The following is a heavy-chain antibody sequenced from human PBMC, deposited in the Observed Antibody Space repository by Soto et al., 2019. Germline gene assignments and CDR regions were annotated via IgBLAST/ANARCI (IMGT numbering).Heavy chain of an antibody. J-gene: IGHJ4*02. D-gene: IGHD7-27*01. V-gene: IGHV3-30-3*01. CDR2: ISYDGTNK. Sequence: QVQLVESGGGVVQPGRSLRLSCAASGFSFSISPMHWVRQAPGKGPEWVALISYDGTNKFYADSVKGRFTISRDNSKSTLYLQVGSLRPEDAAVYYCARDPKTSGGQHWAFNYFDSWGQGTLVTVSS. CDR1: GFSFSISP. CDR3: ARDPKTSGGQHWAFNYFDS.